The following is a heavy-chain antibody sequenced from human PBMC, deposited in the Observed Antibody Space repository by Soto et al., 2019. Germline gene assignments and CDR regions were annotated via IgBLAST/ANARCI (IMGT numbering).Heavy chain of an antibody. V-gene: IGHV3-30*18. CDR2: ISYDGSNK. Sequence: PGGSRRRSCAASGFTFSSYVMHGGRQAPGKGLEWVAVISYDGSNKYYADSVKGRFTISRDNSKNTLYLQMNSLRAEDTAVYYCAKDGITIFGVASYYFDYWGQGTLVTVSS. CDR3: AKDGITIFGVASYYFDY. CDR1: GFTFSSYV. J-gene: IGHJ4*02. D-gene: IGHD3-3*01.